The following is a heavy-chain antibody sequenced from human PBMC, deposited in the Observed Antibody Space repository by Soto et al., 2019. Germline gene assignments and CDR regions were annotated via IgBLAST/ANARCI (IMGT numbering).Heavy chain of an antibody. Sequence: QVQLQESGPGLVKPSETLSLTCTVSGGSISSYYWSWIRQPPGKGLEWIGYIYYSGSTNYNPSLMSRVTISVDTSKNQFSLKLSSVTAADTAVYYCARVRTIFGVVSSQNAFDIWGQGTMVTVSS. J-gene: IGHJ3*02. V-gene: IGHV4-59*01. CDR3: ARVRTIFGVVSSQNAFDI. CDR2: IYYSGST. D-gene: IGHD3-3*01. CDR1: GGSISSYY.